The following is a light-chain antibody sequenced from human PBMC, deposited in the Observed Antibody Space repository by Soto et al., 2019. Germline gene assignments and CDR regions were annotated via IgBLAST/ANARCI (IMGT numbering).Light chain of an antibody. Sequence: AIQLTQSPSSLSASVGARVTITCRASQGISSALAWYQQKPGKAPKLLIYDASSLESGVPLRFSGGGSGTDFTLTISSLQPEDFATYYCQQFNNYPPLTFGGGTKVDIK. CDR1: QGISSA. J-gene: IGKJ4*01. CDR2: DAS. CDR3: QQFNNYPPLT. V-gene: IGKV1D-13*01.